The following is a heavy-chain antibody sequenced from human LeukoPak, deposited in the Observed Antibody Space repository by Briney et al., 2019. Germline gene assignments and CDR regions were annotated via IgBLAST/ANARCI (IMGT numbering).Heavy chain of an antibody. CDR1: GFTFDDYA. CDR2: ISWDGGST. V-gene: IGHV3-43D*03. D-gene: IGHD4-11*01. J-gene: IGHJ6*03. Sequence: GGSLRLSCAASGFTFDDYAMHWVRQAPGKGLEWVSLISWDGGSTYYADSVKGRFTISRDNSKNSLYLQMNSLGAEDTALYYCAKDGLSTDPRYYYYYYMDVWGKGTTVTVSS. CDR3: AKDGLSTDPRYYYYYYMDV.